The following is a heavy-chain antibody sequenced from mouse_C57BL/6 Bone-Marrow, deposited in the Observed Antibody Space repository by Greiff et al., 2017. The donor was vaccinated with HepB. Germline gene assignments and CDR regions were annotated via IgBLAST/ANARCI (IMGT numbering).Heavy chain of an antibody. CDR1: GYSFTGYY. CDR3: ARPESTTVVDWYFDV. Sequence: VQLQQSGPELVKPGASVKISCKASGYSFTGYYMNWVKQSPEKSLEWIGEINPSTGGTTYNQKFKAKATLTVDKSSSTAYMQLKSLTSEDSAVYYCARPESTTVVDWYFDVWGTGTTVTVSS. V-gene: IGHV1-42*01. CDR2: INPSTGGT. J-gene: IGHJ1*03. D-gene: IGHD1-1*01.